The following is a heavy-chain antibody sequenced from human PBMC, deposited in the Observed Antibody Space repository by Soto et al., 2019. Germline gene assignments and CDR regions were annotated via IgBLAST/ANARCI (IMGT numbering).Heavy chain of an antibody. V-gene: IGHV3-11*05. CDR1: GFPFSDYY. Sequence: QVQVVESGGGLVRPGGAPRLSCVSSGFPFSDYYMTWFRQAPGKGPEWVAYISSTGAYTNYADSVKGRFTIARDNTLNSVYLHVSSLRAEDTGVYCCVRDPSRRSPPDYWGQGTLVTVSS. J-gene: IGHJ4*02. CDR2: ISSTGAYT. CDR3: VRDPSRRSPPDY.